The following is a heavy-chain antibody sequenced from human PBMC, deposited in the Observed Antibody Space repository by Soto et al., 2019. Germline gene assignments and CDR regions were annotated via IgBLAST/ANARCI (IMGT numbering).Heavy chain of an antibody. CDR2: TNSDGSDT. CDR3: AGEGGWSLFDY. Sequence: EVQLVESGGGLVQPGGSLRLSCEASGFTFSSYWMYWVRQAPGKGLVWVSRTNSDGSDTSYADSVKGRFTISRDNAKNTSCLQMNSLRSVDTAVYYGAGEGGWSLFDYWGQGTLVTVSS. V-gene: IGHV3-74*01. CDR1: GFTFSSYW. D-gene: IGHD6-19*01. J-gene: IGHJ4*02.